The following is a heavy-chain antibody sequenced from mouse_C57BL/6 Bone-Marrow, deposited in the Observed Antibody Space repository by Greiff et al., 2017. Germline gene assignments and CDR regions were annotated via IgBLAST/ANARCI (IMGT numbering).Heavy chain of an antibody. V-gene: IGHV1-81*01. Sequence: QVQLQQSGAELARPGASVKLSCKASGYTFTSYGISWVKQRTGQGLEWIVEIYPRSGNTYYNEKFKGKATLTADKSSSTAYMELRSLTSEDSAVYFCAGTTAPFAYWGQGTLVTVSA. CDR2: IYPRSGNT. CDR1: GYTFTSYG. J-gene: IGHJ3*01. D-gene: IGHD1-2*01. CDR3: AGTTAPFAY.